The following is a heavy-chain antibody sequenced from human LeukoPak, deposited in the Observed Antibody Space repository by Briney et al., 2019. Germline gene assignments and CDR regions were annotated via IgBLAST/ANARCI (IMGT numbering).Heavy chain of an antibody. Sequence: ASVKVSCKASGYSFTGHYIHWVRQAPGQGLEWMGWLNPNSGGTKFAQKFQARVTMTEDTSTDTAYMELSSLRSEDTAVYYCATSSLMAGTSAFDIWGQGTMVTVSS. CDR1: GYSFTGHY. V-gene: IGHV1-2*02. D-gene: IGHD6-19*01. CDR2: LNPNSGGT. CDR3: ATSSLMAGTSAFDI. J-gene: IGHJ3*02.